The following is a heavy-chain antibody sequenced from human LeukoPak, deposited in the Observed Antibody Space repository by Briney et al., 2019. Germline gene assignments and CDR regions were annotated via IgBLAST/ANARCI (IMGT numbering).Heavy chain of an antibody. CDR1: GYSFTSYW. CDR2: IYPGDSDT. Sequence: GESLKISCKGSGYSFTSYWIGWVRQMPGKGLEWMGIIYPGDSDTRYSPSFQGQVTISADKSISTAYLQWSSLKASDTAMYYCARQIAYYYDSSGYYMGYYFDYWGQGTLVTVSP. V-gene: IGHV5-51*01. D-gene: IGHD3-22*01. J-gene: IGHJ4*02. CDR3: ARQIAYYYDSSGYYMGYYFDY.